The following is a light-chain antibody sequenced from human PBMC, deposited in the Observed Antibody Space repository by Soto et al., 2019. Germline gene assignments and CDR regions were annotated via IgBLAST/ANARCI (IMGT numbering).Light chain of an antibody. J-gene: IGKJ4*01. CDR2: DAS. V-gene: IGKV1-5*01. CDR3: QQYKSCPLT. Sequence: DIQMTQSPSTLSASVGDRVTITCRASQSISFWLAWYQQKPGSAPNLLIYDASTLGGGVPSRFSGSGSGTKFTLTICNLQPDDFASYYCQQYKSCPLTFGGGTKV. CDR1: QSISFW.